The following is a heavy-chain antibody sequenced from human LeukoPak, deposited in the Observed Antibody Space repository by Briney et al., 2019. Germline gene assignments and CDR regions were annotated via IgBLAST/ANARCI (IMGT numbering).Heavy chain of an antibody. V-gene: IGHV4-61*01. D-gene: IGHD7-27*01. CDR1: GGSVSSGSYY. J-gene: IGHJ3*02. Sequence: SETLSLTCTVSGGSVSSGSYYWSWIRQPPGKGLDWIGYIYYSGSTNYNPSLKSRVTISVDTSKNQFSLRLSSVTAADTAIYFCARAPPNWEDAFDIWGQGTMVTVSS. CDR3: ARAPPNWEDAFDI. CDR2: IYYSGST.